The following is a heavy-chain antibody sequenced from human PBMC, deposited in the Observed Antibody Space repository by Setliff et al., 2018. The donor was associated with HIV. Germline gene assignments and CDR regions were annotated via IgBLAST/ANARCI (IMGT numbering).Heavy chain of an antibody. CDR3: ARAEMATIVAFDI. CDR1: DGSFSSDY. J-gene: IGHJ3*02. CDR2: IYYSGST. D-gene: IGHD5-12*01. Sequence: PSETLSLTCTVSDGSFSSDYWTWIRQTPGKGLEWIGYIYYSGSTKYNPYLTSRVTISVDTSKNHFSLKLTSVTAADTAVYYCARAEMATIVAFDIWCQGTMVTVSS. V-gene: IGHV4-59*01.